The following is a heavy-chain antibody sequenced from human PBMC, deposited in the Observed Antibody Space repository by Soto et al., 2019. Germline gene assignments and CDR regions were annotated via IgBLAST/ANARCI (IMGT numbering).Heavy chain of an antibody. J-gene: IGHJ6*02. D-gene: IGHD7-27*01. CDR1: GDSVTSGSYY. V-gene: IGHV4-61*03. Sequence: PSETLSLTCIVSGDSVTSGSYYWTWLRQPPGKGLEWIGYISYTGRTKYNPSLQSRVTISVDTSKNDFSLNLGSVTAADTAVYFCAREWGLLPYYVMNVWGHGTAVTVS. CDR3: AREWGLLPYYVMNV. CDR2: ISYTGRT.